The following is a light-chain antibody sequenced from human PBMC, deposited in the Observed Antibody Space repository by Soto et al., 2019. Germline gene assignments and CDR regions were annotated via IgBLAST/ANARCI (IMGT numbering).Light chain of an antibody. Sequence: ETVMTQSPATLSVSPGETATLSCRASQNVYTNLAWYQQKPGQAPRLVLYGASTRATGVPARFSGSGSGTEFTLTISSLQSEDFAVYYCQQRSNWPFTFGPGTTVDFK. CDR1: QNVYTN. V-gene: IGKV3-15*01. CDR3: QQRSNWPFT. J-gene: IGKJ3*01. CDR2: GAS.